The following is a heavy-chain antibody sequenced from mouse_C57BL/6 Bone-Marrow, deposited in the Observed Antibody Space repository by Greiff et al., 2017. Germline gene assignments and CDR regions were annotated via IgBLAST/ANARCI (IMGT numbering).Heavy chain of an antibody. Sequence: EVKLLESGAELVRPGASVKLSCTASGFNIKDYYMHWVKQRPEQGLEWIGRIYPEDGDTEYAPKFQGKATMTADTSSNTAYLQLSSLTSEDPAVYYCTTPYYSNRFAYWGQGTLGTVSA. V-gene: IGHV14-1*01. J-gene: IGHJ3*01. D-gene: IGHD2-5*01. CDR2: IYPEDGDT. CDR3: TTPYYSNRFAY. CDR1: GFNIKDYY.